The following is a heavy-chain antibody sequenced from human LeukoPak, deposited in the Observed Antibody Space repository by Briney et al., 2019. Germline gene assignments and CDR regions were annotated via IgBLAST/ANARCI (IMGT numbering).Heavy chain of an antibody. V-gene: IGHV3-21*01. D-gene: IGHD3-16*02. CDR2: ISSSSSYI. J-gene: IGHJ3*02. CDR3: ARDAHYDYVWGSYRSSHAFDI. Sequence: GGSLRLSCAASGFTFSSYSMNWVRQAPGKGLEWVSSISSSSSYIYYADSVKGRFTISRDNAKNSLYLQMNSLRAEDTAVYYCARDAHYDYVWGSYRSSHAFDIWGQGTMVTVSS. CDR1: GFTFSSYS.